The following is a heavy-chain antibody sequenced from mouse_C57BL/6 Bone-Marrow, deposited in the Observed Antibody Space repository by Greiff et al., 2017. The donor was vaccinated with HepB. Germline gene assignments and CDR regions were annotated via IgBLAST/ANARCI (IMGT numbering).Heavy chain of an antibody. J-gene: IGHJ2*01. Sequence: QVQLQQPGAELVKPGASVKMSCKASGYTFTSYWITWVKPRPGQGLEWIGDIYPGSGSTNYNEKFKSKATLTVDTSSSTAYMQLSSLTSEDSAVYYCARGSGSSFYFDYWGQGTTLTVSS. V-gene: IGHV1-55*01. D-gene: IGHD1-1*01. CDR1: GYTFTSYW. CDR2: IYPGSGST. CDR3: ARGSGSSFYFDY.